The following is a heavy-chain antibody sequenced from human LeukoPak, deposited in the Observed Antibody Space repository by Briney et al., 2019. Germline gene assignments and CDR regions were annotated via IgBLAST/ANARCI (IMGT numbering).Heavy chain of an antibody. D-gene: IGHD3/OR15-3a*01. Sequence: PSETLSLTCTVSGGSISSGDYYWSWIRQPPGKGLEWIGNIYYSGSTYYNPSLKSRLTISVDTSKNQFSVKLSSVTAADTAVYYCARDWEVTLDYWGPGTLVTVSS. CDR1: GGSISSGDYY. J-gene: IGHJ4*02. CDR2: IYYSGST. CDR3: ARDWEVTLDY. V-gene: IGHV4-30-4*08.